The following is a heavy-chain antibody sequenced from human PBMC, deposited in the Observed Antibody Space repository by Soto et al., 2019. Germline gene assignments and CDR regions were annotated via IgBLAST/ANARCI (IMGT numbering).Heavy chain of an antibody. V-gene: IGHV3-33*01. D-gene: IGHD5-12*01. CDR2: IWYDGSNK. CDR1: EFTFRNYG. J-gene: IGHJ4*02. Sequence: QVQLVESGGGVVQPGRSLRLSCAASEFTFRNYGMHWVRQAPGKGLEWMSVIWYDGSNKYYADSVKGRFTISRDNSKNTLYLQMNSLRDEDMAVYYCARGRDGYKPVYWGQGALVTVSS. CDR3: ARGRDGYKPVY.